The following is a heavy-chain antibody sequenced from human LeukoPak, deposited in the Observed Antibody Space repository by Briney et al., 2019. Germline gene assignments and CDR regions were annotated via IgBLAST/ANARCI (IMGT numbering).Heavy chain of an antibody. J-gene: IGHJ1*01. CDR3: ARDVLSSNYYYDV. CDR2: IDHSGST. CDR1: GFTFTNAW. Sequence: GSLRLSCAASGFTFTNAWMNWVRQAPGKGLEWIGSIDHSGSTFYNPSLKSRLTMSVDTPTNQFSLTLTAVTAADTAVYYCARDVLSSNYYYDVWGQGTLVTVSS. V-gene: IGHV4-38-2*01. D-gene: IGHD3-22*01.